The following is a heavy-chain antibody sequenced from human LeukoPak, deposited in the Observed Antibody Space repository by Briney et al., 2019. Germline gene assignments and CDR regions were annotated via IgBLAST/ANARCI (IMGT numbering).Heavy chain of an antibody. CDR1: GYTFTSYG. J-gene: IGHJ5*02. V-gene: IGHV1-18*01. Sequence: ASVKVSCKASGYTFTSYGISWVRQAPGQGLEWMGWISAYNGNTNYAQKLQGRVTMTTDTSTSTAYMELRSLRSDDTAVYYCARVRDLTELPNWFDPWGQGTLVTVSS. D-gene: IGHD1-20*01. CDR3: ARVRDLTELPNWFDP. CDR2: ISAYNGNT.